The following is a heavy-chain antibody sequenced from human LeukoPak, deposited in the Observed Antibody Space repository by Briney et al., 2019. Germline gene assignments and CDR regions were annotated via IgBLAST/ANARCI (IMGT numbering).Heavy chain of an antibody. J-gene: IGHJ4*02. Sequence: GGSLRLSCAASGFTFSSHWMSWVRQAPGKGLEWVATIKEDGSEKYYVDSVKGRFTISRDNARNSLSLQMNSLRVEDTAVYYCAKVGGRAADYWGQGTLVTVSS. CDR1: GFTFSSHW. CDR3: AKVGGRAADY. V-gene: IGHV3-7*01. D-gene: IGHD2-15*01. CDR2: IKEDGSEK.